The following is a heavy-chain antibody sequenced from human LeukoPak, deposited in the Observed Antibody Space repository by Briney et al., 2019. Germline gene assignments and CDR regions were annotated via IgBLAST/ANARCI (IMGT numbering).Heavy chain of an antibody. D-gene: IGHD3-10*01. CDR2: IIPIFGTA. V-gene: IGHV1-69*13. Sequence: ASVKVSCKASGGTFSSYAISWVRQAPGQGLEWMGGIIPIFGTANYAQKFQGRVTITADESTSTAYMELSSLRSEDTAVYYCARRTYYYGSGSYYWFDPWGQGTLVTVSS. CDR3: ARRTYYYGSGSYYWFDP. CDR1: GGTFSSYA. J-gene: IGHJ5*02.